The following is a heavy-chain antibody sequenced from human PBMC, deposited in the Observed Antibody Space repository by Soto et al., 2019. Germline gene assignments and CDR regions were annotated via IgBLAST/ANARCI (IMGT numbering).Heavy chain of an antibody. J-gene: IGHJ4*02. Sequence: SETLSLTCTVSGCSMISYYWSWIRQPPGRGLEWIGYIYYSGSTSYNPSLKSRVTISVDTSKNQFSLKLSSVTAADTAVYYCARAPYSGYDTGHFDYWGQGTLVTVSS. CDR2: IYYSGST. D-gene: IGHD5-12*01. CDR1: GCSMISYY. V-gene: IGHV4-59*01. CDR3: ARAPYSGYDTGHFDY.